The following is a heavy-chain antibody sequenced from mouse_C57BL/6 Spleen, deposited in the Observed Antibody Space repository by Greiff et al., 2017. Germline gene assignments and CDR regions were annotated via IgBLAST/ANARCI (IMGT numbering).Heavy chain of an antibody. J-gene: IGHJ4*01. V-gene: IGHV1-54*01. CDR1: GYAFTNYL. CDR2: INPGSGGT. D-gene: IGHD1-1*01. CDR3: AIITTVRAYAMDY. Sequence: QVQLKQSGAELVRPGTSVKVSCKASGYAFTNYLIEWVKQRPGQGLEWIGVINPGSGGTNYNEKFKGKATLTADKSSSTAYMQLSSLTSEDSAVYFCAIITTVRAYAMDYWGQGTSVTVSS.